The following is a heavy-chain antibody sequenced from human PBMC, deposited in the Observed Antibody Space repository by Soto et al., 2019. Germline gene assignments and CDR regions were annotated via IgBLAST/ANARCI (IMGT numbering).Heavy chain of an antibody. D-gene: IGHD6-25*01. V-gene: IGHV4-39*01. Sequence: SETLSLTCTVSGGSISSSSFYWGWIRQPPGKGLEWVGNIYYSGSTNYNPSLKSRVTISVDTSKNQFSLKLSSVTAADTAVYYCARVQRVLYYYGMDVWGQGTTVTVSS. CDR1: GGSISSSSFY. J-gene: IGHJ6*02. CDR3: ARVQRVLYYYGMDV. CDR2: IYYSGST.